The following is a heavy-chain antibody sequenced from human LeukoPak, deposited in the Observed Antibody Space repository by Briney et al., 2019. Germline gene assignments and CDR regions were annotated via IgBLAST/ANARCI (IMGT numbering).Heavy chain of an antibody. CDR2: FYYSGST. CDR1: GGSISSSSYY. J-gene: IGHJ2*01. D-gene: IGHD3-3*01. CDR3: ARPNYDFWSGRSVGYWYFDL. V-gene: IGHV4-39*01. Sequence: SETLSLTCTVSGGSISSSSYYWGWIRQPPGKGLEWIGSFYYSGSTYYNPSLKSRVTISVDTSKNQFSLKLSSVTAADTAVYYCARPNYDFWSGRSVGYWYFDLWAVAPWSLSPQ.